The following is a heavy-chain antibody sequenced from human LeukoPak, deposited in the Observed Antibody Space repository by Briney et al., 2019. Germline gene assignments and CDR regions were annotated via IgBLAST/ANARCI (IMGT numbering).Heavy chain of an antibody. Sequence: ASVKVSCKASGYTFTSYGISWVRQAPGQGLEWMGWISAYNGNTNYAQKLQGRVTKTTDTSTSTAYMELRSLRSDDTAVYYCARDIAAADAFDIWGQGTMVTVSS. V-gene: IGHV1-18*01. CDR1: GYTFTSYG. J-gene: IGHJ3*02. D-gene: IGHD6-13*01. CDR3: ARDIAAADAFDI. CDR2: ISAYNGNT.